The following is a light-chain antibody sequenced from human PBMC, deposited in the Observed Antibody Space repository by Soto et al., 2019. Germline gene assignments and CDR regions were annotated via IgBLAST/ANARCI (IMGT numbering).Light chain of an antibody. V-gene: IGKV1-33*01. CDR3: QHYQTLPLT. CDR2: DAS. J-gene: IGKJ4*01. Sequence: DIQMTQSPSSLSASVGDRVTITCQASQDITKYLNWYQQKPGRAPRLLIYDASNLETGVPSRFNGSGSGTDFTFTITSLQPGDIATYYCQHYQTLPLTFGGGTKVDIK. CDR1: QDITKY.